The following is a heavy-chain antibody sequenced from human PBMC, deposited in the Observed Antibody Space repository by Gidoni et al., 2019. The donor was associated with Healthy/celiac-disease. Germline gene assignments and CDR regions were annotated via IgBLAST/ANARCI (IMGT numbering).Heavy chain of an antibody. V-gene: IGHV3-74*01. CDR3: ARVGYYDSSGLGGDFDY. CDR2: INSDGSST. D-gene: IGHD3-22*01. J-gene: IGHJ4*02. CDR1: GFTFSSDW. Sequence: EVQLVESGGGLVQPGGSLRLSCAASGFTFSSDWVHWVRQAPGKGLVWVSRINSDGSSTSYADSVKGRFTISRDNAKNTLYLQMNSLRAEDTAVYYCARVGYYDSSGLGGDFDYWGQGTLVTVSS.